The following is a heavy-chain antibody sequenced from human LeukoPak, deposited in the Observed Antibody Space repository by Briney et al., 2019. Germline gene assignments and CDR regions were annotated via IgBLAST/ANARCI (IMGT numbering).Heavy chain of an antibody. V-gene: IGHV3-9*01. CDR2: FSLSTQHF. Sequence: GRSLRLSCAASGFTFDDYAMHWVRQPPGKGLEWVAQFSLSTQHFYYADSVKGRFTIYRDNAKSSEYLQMNSLRVDDTAIYYCARGPLVGDYVGDLWGQGTLVIVSS. CDR1: GFTFDDYA. CDR3: ARGPLVGDYVGDL. D-gene: IGHD4-17*01. J-gene: IGHJ4*02.